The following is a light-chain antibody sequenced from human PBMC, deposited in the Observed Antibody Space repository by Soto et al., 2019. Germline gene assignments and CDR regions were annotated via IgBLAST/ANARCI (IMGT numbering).Light chain of an antibody. V-gene: IGLV8-61*01. CDR1: SGSVSTSYY. CDR3: VLYMGRGTWV. Sequence: QAVVTQEPSFSVSPGGTVTLTCGLSSGSVSTSYYPSWYQQTPGQAPRTLLYSTNTRSSGVPDRFSGSILGNKAALTITGAQADDESDYYCVLYMGRGTWVFGGGTKVTVL. J-gene: IGLJ3*02. CDR2: STN.